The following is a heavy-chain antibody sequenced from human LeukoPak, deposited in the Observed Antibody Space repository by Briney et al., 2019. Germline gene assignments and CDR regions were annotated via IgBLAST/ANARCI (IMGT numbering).Heavy chain of an antibody. D-gene: IGHD1-26*01. Sequence: GGSLRLSCAASGFTFSSYGMYWVRQGPGKGLEWVAFTRYDGSKKNYADSVKGRFTITTDNSNNTLYLQMNSLRTEDTAVYYCAKDPGGETLPDYWGQGTLVTVSS. J-gene: IGHJ4*02. CDR1: GFTFSSYG. CDR2: TRYDGSKK. V-gene: IGHV3-30*02. CDR3: AKDPGGETLPDY.